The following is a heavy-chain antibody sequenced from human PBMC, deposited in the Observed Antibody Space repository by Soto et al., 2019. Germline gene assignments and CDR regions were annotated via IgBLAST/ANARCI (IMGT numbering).Heavy chain of an antibody. V-gene: IGHV3-30-3*01. Sequence: PGGSLRLSCAASGFTFSSYAMHWVRQAPGKGLEWVAVISYDGSNKYYADSVKGRFTISRDNSKNTLYLQMNSLRAEDTAVYYCARGWGYYDSSGSSEGQAFDIWGQGTMVTVSS. CDR2: ISYDGSNK. J-gene: IGHJ3*02. D-gene: IGHD3-22*01. CDR3: ARGWGYYDSSGSSEGQAFDI. CDR1: GFTFSSYA.